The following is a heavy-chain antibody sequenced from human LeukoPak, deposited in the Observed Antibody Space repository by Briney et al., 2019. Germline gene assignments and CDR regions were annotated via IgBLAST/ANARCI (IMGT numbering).Heavy chain of an antibody. CDR3: ASLITMVRGRAFDI. V-gene: IGHV4-59*12. Sequence: SETLSLTCTVSGGSISSYYWSWIRQPPGKGLEWIGYIYYSGSTNYNPSLRSRVTISVDTSKNQFSLKLSSVTAADTAVYYCASLITMVRGRAFDIWGQGTMVTVSS. J-gene: IGHJ3*02. CDR1: GGSISSYY. CDR2: IYYSGST. D-gene: IGHD3-10*01.